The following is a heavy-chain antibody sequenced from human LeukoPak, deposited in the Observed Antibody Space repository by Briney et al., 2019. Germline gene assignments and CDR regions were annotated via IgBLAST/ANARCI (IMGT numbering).Heavy chain of an antibody. CDR2: IYTSGST. D-gene: IGHD3-22*01. Sequence: SETLSLTCTVSGGSISSYYWSWIRQPAGKGLEWIGRIYTSGSTNYNPSLKSRVTMSVDTSKNQFSLKLSSVTAADAAVYYCARDILGGYYDSSGYYLFSYFDYWGQGTLVTVSS. CDR3: ARDILGGYYDSSGYYLFSYFDY. J-gene: IGHJ4*02. CDR1: GGSISSYY. V-gene: IGHV4-4*07.